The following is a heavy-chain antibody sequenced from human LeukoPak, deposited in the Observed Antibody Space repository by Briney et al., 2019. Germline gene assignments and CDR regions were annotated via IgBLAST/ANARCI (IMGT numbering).Heavy chain of an antibody. CDR2: IIPMFGTA. J-gene: IGHJ5*02. D-gene: IGHD6-25*01. CDR3: LRRQALRGRHRAFDP. CDR1: GGTFSNYA. Sequence: SVKVSCKASGGTFSNYAISWVRQAPGQGLEWLGGIIPMFGTAKYAQKFQGRVTITTDESTTTAYMELISLRFEDTAVYYCLRRQALRGRHRAFDPWGQGTLVTVTS. V-gene: IGHV1-69*05.